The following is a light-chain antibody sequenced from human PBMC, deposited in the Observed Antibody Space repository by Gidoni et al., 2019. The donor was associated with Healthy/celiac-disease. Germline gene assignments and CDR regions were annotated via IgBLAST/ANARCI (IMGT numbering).Light chain of an antibody. J-gene: IGLJ3*02. CDR1: SSNIGAGYD. CDR2: GNS. CDR3: QSYDSSLSGWV. Sequence: QSVLTQPPSVSGAPGQRVTISCTGSSSNIGAGYDVHWYQQLPGTAPKLLIYGNSKRPSGVPDRFSGSKSGTSASLAITGLQAEDEADYYCQSYDSSLSGWVFGGGTKLTGL. V-gene: IGLV1-40*01.